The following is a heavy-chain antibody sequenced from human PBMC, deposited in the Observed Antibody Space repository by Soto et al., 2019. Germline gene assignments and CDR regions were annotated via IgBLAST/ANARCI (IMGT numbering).Heavy chain of an antibody. Sequence: SLNGSWKAAGGAFNVFAVSWGRQTPRQGLEWMGGIIPIFGAASYGQRIQGRVTITADESTSTAFMELSSLRSEDTAVYYCATSGECGGDCYVYRMDVWGQGTTVTVSS. J-gene: IGHJ6*02. V-gene: IGHV1-69*13. CDR2: IIPIFGAA. CDR1: GGAFNVFA. D-gene: IGHD2-21*02. CDR3: ATSGECGGDCYVYRMDV.